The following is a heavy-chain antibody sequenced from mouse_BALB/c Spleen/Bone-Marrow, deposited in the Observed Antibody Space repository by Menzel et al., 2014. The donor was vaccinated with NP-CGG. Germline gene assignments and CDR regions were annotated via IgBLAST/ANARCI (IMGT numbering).Heavy chain of an antibody. J-gene: IGHJ1*01. CDR2: INPSSGYT. D-gene: IGHD2-4*01. CDR1: GYTFTSYT. V-gene: IGHV1-4*01. Sequence: QVQLQQSGAELARPGASVKMSCKASGYTFTSYTMRWVKQRPGQGLEWIGYINPSSGYTNYNQKFKDKATLTADKSSSTAYMQLSSLTSEDSAVYYCAIYDYDVRYFDVWGAGTTVTVSS. CDR3: AIYDYDVRYFDV.